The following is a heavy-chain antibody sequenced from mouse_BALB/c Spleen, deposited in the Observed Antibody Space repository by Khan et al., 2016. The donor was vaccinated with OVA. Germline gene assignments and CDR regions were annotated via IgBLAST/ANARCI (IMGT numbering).Heavy chain of an antibody. CDR1: GLSITSDYA. V-gene: IGHV3-2*02. J-gene: IGHJ1*01. D-gene: IGHD1-1*01. CDR3: ARRYYYGHWYFDV. CDR2: ISYRGSP. Sequence: EVQLQEAGPGLVKPSQSLSLTFTVTGLSITSDYAWNWIRQFPGKKLGWMGYISYRGSPNFNPSLKSRISITRDTSRNQFFLQLNSVTTEDTATYYCARRYYYGHWYFDVWGAGTTVTVSS.